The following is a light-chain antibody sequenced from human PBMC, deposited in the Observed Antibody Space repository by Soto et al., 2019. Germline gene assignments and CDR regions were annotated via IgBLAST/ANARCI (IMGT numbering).Light chain of an antibody. CDR2: DAS. Sequence: EDVLTQSPAILSLSPGERATLSCRASQGIGNYLAWYQQKPGQAPRLLIYDASNRATGIPARFSGSGSDTDFTLTIASLEPEDSAVYYCQQRKFWPLTFGPGTRVEIK. V-gene: IGKV3D-11*01. J-gene: IGKJ3*01. CDR3: QQRKFWPLT. CDR1: QGIGNY.